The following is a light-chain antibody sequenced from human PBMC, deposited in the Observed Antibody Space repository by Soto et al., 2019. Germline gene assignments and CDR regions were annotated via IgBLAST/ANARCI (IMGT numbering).Light chain of an antibody. Sequence: DIQMTQSPSSLSASVGYRVTITCRASQSLNSYLNWYHQKTGKAPKLLIYAASTSQSGAPSRFSVSRSGTDFTLTIRRRQPQDFATYYCHRTRSTSNTFGQGTQLE. CDR3: HRTRSTSNT. CDR2: AAS. J-gene: IGKJ2*01. CDR1: QSLNSY. V-gene: IGKV1-39*01.